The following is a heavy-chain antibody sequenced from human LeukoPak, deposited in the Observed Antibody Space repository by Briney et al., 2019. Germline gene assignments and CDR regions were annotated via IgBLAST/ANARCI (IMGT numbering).Heavy chain of an antibody. CDR3: ARGYSSSSYEDDY. CDR1: GGSISSYY. J-gene: IGHJ4*02. CDR2: IYYSGST. Sequence: SETLSLTCTVSGGSISSYYWSWIRQPPGKGLEWIGYIYYSGSTNYNPSLKSRVAMSIDTSKNQFSLKLSSVTAADTAVYYCARGYSSSSYEDDYWGQGTLVTVSS. D-gene: IGHD6-13*01. V-gene: IGHV4-59*08.